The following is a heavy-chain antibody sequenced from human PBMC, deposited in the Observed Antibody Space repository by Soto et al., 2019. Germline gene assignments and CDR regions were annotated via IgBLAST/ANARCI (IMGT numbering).Heavy chain of an antibody. CDR2: IFPGDSDT. D-gene: IGHD6-6*01. CDR1: GYIFASDW. V-gene: IGHV5-51*01. CDR3: ARRVAAHPYFDF. Sequence: PGESLKISCKGSGYIFASDWIAWVRQMPGKGLEWMGIIFPGDSDTRYSPSFQGQVTISADKSINTAYLQWSSLKASDTAVYYCARRVAAHPYFDFWGQGALVTVSS. J-gene: IGHJ4*02.